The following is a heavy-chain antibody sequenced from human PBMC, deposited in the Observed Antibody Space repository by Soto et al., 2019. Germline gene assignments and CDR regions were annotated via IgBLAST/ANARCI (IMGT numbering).Heavy chain of an antibody. J-gene: IGHJ3*02. CDR1: GYTFARSD. CDR3: ATQDASSGYSAWAFDI. D-gene: IGHD3-22*01. CDR2: MNPNSGNT. V-gene: IGHV1-8*01. Sequence: ASVKVSRKASGYTFARSDINWVRQATGQGLEWMGWMNPNSGNTGYAQKFQGRVTMTRNTSISTAYMELSSLRSEDTAVYYCATQDASSGYSAWAFDIWGQGTMVTVSS.